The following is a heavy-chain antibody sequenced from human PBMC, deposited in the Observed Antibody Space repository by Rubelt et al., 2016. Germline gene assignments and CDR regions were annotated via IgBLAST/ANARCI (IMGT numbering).Heavy chain of an antibody. J-gene: IGHJ4*02. CDR2: INPNSGGT. CDR3: ARGNSGYDYGLDY. CDR1: GYTFTGYY. D-gene: IGHD5-12*01. V-gene: IGHV1-2*02. Sequence: QVQLVQSGAEVKKPGASVKVSCKASGYTFTGYYMHWVRQAPGQGLEWMGWINPNSGGTNYEQKFQGRVTRTRDTSVSTAYMELSRLTSDDTAVYYCARGNSGYDYGLDYWGQGTLVTVSS.